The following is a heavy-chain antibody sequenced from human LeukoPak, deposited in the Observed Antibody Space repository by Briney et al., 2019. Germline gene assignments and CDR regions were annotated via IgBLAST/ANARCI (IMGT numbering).Heavy chain of an antibody. V-gene: IGHV3-30*01. D-gene: IGHD1-14*01. Sequence: PGGSLRLSCAASGFNFSTSAMSWVRQAPGKGLDWVTIISSDGINQYYADSVKGRFTISRDNSKNTLYLQIDSLRAEDSAVYYCARDPGWVESGPRFDYWGQGTQVTVSS. J-gene: IGHJ4*02. CDR1: GFNFSTSA. CDR3: ARDPGWVESGPRFDY. CDR2: ISSDGINQ.